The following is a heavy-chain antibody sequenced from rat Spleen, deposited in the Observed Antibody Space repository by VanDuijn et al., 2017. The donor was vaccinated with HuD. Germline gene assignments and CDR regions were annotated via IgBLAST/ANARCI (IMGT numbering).Heavy chain of an antibody. CDR3: ATDGSRISRFAY. CDR1: GFTFNNYW. J-gene: IGHJ3*01. CDR2: ISYDGGST. D-gene: IGHD2-7*01. V-gene: IGHV5-20*01. Sequence: EVQLVESGGGLVQPGRSLKLSCVASGFTFNNYWMSWIRQAPTKGLEWVASISYDGGSTYYRDSVKGRFTISRDNAKSSLYLQMDSLRSEDTATYYCATDGSRISRFAYWGQGTLVTVSS.